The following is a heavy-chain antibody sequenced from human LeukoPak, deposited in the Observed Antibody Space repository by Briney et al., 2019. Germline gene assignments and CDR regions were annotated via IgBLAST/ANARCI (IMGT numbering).Heavy chain of an antibody. CDR3: ARYKRVAAAGAYNWFDP. V-gene: IGHV1-2*02. Sequence: GASVKVSCKASGYTFTGYYMHWVRQAPGQGLEWMGWINPNSGGTNYAQKFQGRVTMTRDTSISTAYMELSRLRSDDTAVYYCARYKRVAAAGAYNWFDPWGQGTLVTVSS. CDR1: GYTFTGYY. D-gene: IGHD6-13*01. CDR2: INPNSGGT. J-gene: IGHJ5*02.